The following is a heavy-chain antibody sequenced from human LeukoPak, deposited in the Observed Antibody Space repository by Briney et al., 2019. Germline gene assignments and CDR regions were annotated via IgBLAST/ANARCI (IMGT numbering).Heavy chain of an antibody. J-gene: IGHJ4*02. Sequence: GGSLRLSCAASGLTFSSYAMSWVRQAPGKGLEWVSAISGSGGSTYYADSVKGRFTISRDNPKNTLYLQMNSLRAEDTAVYYCAKDSDYYGSGRGEYDYWGQGTLVTVSS. CDR3: AKDSDYYGSGRGEYDY. D-gene: IGHD3-10*01. V-gene: IGHV3-23*01. CDR1: GLTFSSYA. CDR2: ISGSGGST.